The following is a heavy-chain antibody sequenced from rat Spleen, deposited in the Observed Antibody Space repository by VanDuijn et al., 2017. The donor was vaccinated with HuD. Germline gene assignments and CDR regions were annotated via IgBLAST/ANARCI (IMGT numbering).Heavy chain of an antibody. CDR3: TTSGFAY. CDR2: ITNTGGST. Sequence: EVQLVESGGGLVQPGRSLKVSCIASGFTFNKSWMTWIRQAPGKGLEWVASITNTGGSTYYPDSVKGRFSISRDNARSTLYLQMDSLRSEDTATYYCTTSGFAYWGQGTLVTVSS. V-gene: IGHV5-31*01. J-gene: IGHJ3*01. CDR1: GFTFNKSW.